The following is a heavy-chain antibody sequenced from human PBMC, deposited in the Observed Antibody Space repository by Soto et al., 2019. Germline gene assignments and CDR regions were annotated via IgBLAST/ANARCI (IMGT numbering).Heavy chain of an antibody. CDR1: GGTFSTYA. CDR2: IIPLFGTA. D-gene: IGHD6-19*01. V-gene: IGHV1-69*01. CDR3: ARPKGSYSSGYYYFDY. J-gene: IGHJ4*02. Sequence: QVQLVQSGAEVKQPGSSVKVSCKTSGGTFSTYAIYWVRQAPGQGLEWMGAIIPLFGTADYAQKFQGRVTITADESTSTASMELSSLRYEDTAVYYFARPKGSYSSGYYYFDYWGQGTLVTVSS.